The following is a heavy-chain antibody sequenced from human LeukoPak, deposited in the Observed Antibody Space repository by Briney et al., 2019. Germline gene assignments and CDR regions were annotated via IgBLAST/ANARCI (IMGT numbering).Heavy chain of an antibody. CDR1: GFTFSDYY. V-gene: IGHV3-11*01. CDR2: ISSSGSTI. J-gene: IGHJ4*02. D-gene: IGHD3-3*01. CDR3: ARGEREWLSLDY. Sequence: GGSLRLSCAASGFTFSDYYMSWIRQAPGQGLEWVSYISSSGSTIYYADSVKGRFTISRDTANNSLYLQLSSLRAEDTAVYYCARGEREWLSLDYWGQGALVAVSS.